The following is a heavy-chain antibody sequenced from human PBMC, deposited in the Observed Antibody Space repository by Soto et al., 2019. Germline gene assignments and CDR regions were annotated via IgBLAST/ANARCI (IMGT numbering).Heavy chain of an antibody. J-gene: IGHJ4*02. Sequence: PSETLSLTCTVSGGSISSYYWSWIRQPPGKGLEWIGYIYYSGSTNYNPSLKSRVTISVDTSKNQFSLKLSSVTAADTAVYYCARQGYCSGGSCWDTIYYFDYWGQGTLVTVSS. D-gene: IGHD2-15*01. CDR1: GGSISSYY. CDR2: IYYSGST. CDR3: ARQGYCSGGSCWDTIYYFDY. V-gene: IGHV4-59*08.